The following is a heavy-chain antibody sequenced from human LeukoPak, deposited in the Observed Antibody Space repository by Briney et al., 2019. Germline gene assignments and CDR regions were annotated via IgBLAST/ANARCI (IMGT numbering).Heavy chain of an antibody. J-gene: IGHJ4*02. CDR3: TTSFLAVAGYYFDY. CDR2: IKSKTDGETT. Sequence: PGGSLRLSCVVSGFTFSNAWLNWVRQAPGKGLEWVGRIKSKTDGETTDYAAPVKGRFTVSRDDSKTTLYLQMNSLQTEDTAVYYRTTSFLAVAGYYFDYWGQGTLVTVSS. D-gene: IGHD6-19*01. V-gene: IGHV3-15*07. CDR1: GFTFSNAW.